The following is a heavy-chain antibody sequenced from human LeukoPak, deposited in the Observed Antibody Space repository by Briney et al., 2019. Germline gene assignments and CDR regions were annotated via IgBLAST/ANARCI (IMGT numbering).Heavy chain of an antibody. CDR3: ASVRVDRPLHFDY. J-gene: IGHJ4*02. CDR2: IRVYNGNT. Sequence: GAPVKVSCKASGYTFTSYDISWVRQAPGQGLEWMGWIRVYNGNTNYAQKLQGRVTMTTDTSTSTAYMELRSLRSDDTAVYYCASVRVDRPLHFDYWGQGTLVTVSS. V-gene: IGHV1-18*01. CDR1: GYTFTSYD.